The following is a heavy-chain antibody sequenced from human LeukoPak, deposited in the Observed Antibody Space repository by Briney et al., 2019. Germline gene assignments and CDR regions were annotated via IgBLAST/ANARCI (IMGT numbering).Heavy chain of an antibody. CDR2: IYSGGST. D-gene: IGHD3-22*01. Sequence: GGSLRLSCAASGFTVSSNYMSWVRQAPGKGLEWVSVIYSGGSTYYADSVKGRFTISRDNSKNTLYLQMNSLRAEDTAVYYCARVRDYYDSSGPALGFDYWGQGTLVTVSS. J-gene: IGHJ4*02. V-gene: IGHV3-53*01. CDR3: ARVRDYYDSSGPALGFDY. CDR1: GFTVSSNY.